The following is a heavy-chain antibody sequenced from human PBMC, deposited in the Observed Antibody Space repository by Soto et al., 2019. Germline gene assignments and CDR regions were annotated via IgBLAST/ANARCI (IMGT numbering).Heavy chain of an antibody. D-gene: IGHD3-16*01. Sequence: QVQLVQSGAEVKKPGASVKVSCKASGYTFTSYGISWVRQAPGQGLEWMGWISAYNGNTNYAQKLQGRVTMTTDTSTSTPYMEVRRLSSHATAVYSCARSFHVHPYSWAKGPRVPVS. V-gene: IGHV1-18*01. J-gene: IGHJ4*02. CDR2: ISAYNGNT. CDR3: ARSFHVHPYS. CDR1: GYTFTSYG.